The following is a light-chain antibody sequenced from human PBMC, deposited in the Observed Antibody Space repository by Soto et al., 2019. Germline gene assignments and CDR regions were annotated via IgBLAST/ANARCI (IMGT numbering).Light chain of an antibody. Sequence: DIVMTQSPLSLPVTPGEPASISCRSSQSLLYSNGYNYLDWYLQKPGQSPQLLIYLGSNRSSGVPDRFSGSGSGTDFTLKISRVEAEDVGVYYCMQRLQTPWTFGQGTKVDIK. CDR3: MQRLQTPWT. CDR2: LGS. V-gene: IGKV2-28*01. CDR1: QSLLYSNGYNY. J-gene: IGKJ1*01.